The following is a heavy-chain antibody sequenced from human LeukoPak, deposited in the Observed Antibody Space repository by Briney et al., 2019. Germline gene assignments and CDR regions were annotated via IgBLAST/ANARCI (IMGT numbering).Heavy chain of an antibody. Sequence: GGSLRLSCAASGFTVSSNYMSWVRQAPGKGLEWVSVIYSGGSTYYADSVKGRFTISRDNSKNTLYLQMNSLRAEDTAVYYCAKDRRYYTVYYYYYYMDAWGKGTTVTISS. J-gene: IGHJ6*03. V-gene: IGHV3-66*02. CDR2: IYSGGST. D-gene: IGHD3-3*01. CDR3: AKDRRYYTVYYYYYYMDA. CDR1: GFTVSSNY.